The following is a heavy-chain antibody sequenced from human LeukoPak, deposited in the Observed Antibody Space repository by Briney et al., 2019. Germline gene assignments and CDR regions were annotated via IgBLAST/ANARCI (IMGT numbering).Heavy chain of an antibody. J-gene: IGHJ6*02. CDR2: ISYDGSNK. D-gene: IGHD4-23*01. CDR3: AKELRDGGNQTGDYYYGMDV. V-gene: IGHV3-30*18. CDR1: GFPFSSFR. Sequence: GGPLRLPCSASGFPFSSFRVHWVPPAPGKRLEWVAFISYDGSNKHYPASLKGRFTISRDKSKNPLYLQMNSVRAEDTAVYYCAKELRDGGNQTGDYYYGMDVWGQGTTVTVSS.